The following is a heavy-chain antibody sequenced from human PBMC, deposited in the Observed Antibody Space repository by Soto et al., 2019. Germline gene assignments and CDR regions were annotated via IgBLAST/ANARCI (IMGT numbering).Heavy chain of an antibody. CDR1: GFTFSSYW. CDR2: IKQDGSEK. Sequence: GGSLRLSCAASGFTFSSYWMSWVRQAPGKGLEWVANIKQDGSEKYYVDSVKGRFTISRDNAKNSLYLQMNSLRAEDTAVYYCARVGGSGSYYNPWTTLDAFDIWGQGTMVTVSS. D-gene: IGHD3-10*01. J-gene: IGHJ3*02. CDR3: ARVGGSGSYYNPWTTLDAFDI. V-gene: IGHV3-7*01.